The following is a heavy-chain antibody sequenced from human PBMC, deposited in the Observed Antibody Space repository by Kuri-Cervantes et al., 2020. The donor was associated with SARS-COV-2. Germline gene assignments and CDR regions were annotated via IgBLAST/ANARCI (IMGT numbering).Heavy chain of an antibody. CDR2: ISDNSHNI. D-gene: IGHD3-3*01. Sequence: GGSLRLSCAASGFSFSAYSMTWVRQAPGKGLEWVSSISDNSHNIFYADSVRGRFTISRDNAENSLYLQMTSLRPEDTAVYYCARGGLIDLWSGYENPPDYRGQGTLVTVSS. CDR1: GFSFSAYS. J-gene: IGHJ4*02. V-gene: IGHV3-21*01. CDR3: ARGGLIDLWSGYENPPDY.